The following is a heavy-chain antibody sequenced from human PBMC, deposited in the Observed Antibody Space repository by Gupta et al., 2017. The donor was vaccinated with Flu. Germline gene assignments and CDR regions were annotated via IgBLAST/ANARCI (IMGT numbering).Heavy chain of an antibody. J-gene: IGHJ4*02. Sequence: GPLSNYYGSWIRQPPGKGLEWIGFIYYSGSTHYNPSLKSRLTISVDTSKNQFSLKLSSVTAADTAVYYCARHAGIAVDFDSWGQGTLVTVSS. V-gene: IGHV4-59*08. CDR2: IYYSGST. CDR3: ARHAGIAVDFDS. CDR1: GPLSNYY. D-gene: IGHD6-19*01.